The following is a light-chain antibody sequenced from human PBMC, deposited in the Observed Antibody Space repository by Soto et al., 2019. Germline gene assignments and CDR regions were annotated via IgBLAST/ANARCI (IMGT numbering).Light chain of an antibody. CDR1: QNINKW. V-gene: IGKV1-5*01. Sequence: DIPMTQFPSTLSASVGDRVTITCRASQNINKWLAWYQLKPGKAPKLLIYDASNLESGLPSRFSGSGSGTEFSLSISSLQPDDFATYFCQQYNYFFGGGTKVEIK. CDR3: QQYNYF. CDR2: DAS. J-gene: IGKJ4*01.